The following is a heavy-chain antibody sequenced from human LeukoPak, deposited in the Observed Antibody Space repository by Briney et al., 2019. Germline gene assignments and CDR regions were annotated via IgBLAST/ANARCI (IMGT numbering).Heavy chain of an antibody. CDR3: ATYSSPALAL. Sequence: GGSLRLSCAASGFSFGDYYMSWIRQAPGKGLEWVSYISDSGDMIYYADSVRGRFTISRDNAKNSLYLQMNSLRADGTAVYYCATYSSPALALWGQGTLVTVSS. V-gene: IGHV3-11*01. J-gene: IGHJ4*02. D-gene: IGHD6-13*01. CDR2: ISDSGDMI. CDR1: GFSFGDYY.